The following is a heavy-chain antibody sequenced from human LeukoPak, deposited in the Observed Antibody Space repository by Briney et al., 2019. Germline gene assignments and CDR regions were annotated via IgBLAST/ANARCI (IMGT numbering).Heavy chain of an antibody. CDR2: ISAYNGNT. J-gene: IGHJ4*02. Sequence: GASVKVSCKASGYTFTSYAMHWVRQAPGRRLEWMGWISAYNGNTNYAQKLQGRVTMTTDTSTSTAYMELRSLRSDDTAVYYCATWDYYDSSRRGDYWGQGTLVTVSS. V-gene: IGHV1-18*01. CDR1: GYTFTSYA. D-gene: IGHD3-22*01. CDR3: ATWDYYDSSRRGDY.